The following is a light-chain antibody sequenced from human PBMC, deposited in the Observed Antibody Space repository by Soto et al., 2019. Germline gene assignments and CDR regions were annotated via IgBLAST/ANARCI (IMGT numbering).Light chain of an antibody. V-gene: IGKV1-5*01. CDR2: DAS. J-gene: IGKJ1*01. CDR1: QIITSY. CDR3: QQYNSYS. Sequence: DIQMTQSPSSLSASVGDSVTITCRASQIITSYLNWYQQKPGKAPKLLIYDASSLESGVPSRFSGSGSGTEFTLTISSLQPDDFAAYYCQQYNSYSFGQGTKVDIK.